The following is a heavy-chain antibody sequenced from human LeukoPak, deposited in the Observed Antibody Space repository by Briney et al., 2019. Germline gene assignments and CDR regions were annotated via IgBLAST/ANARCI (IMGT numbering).Heavy chain of an antibody. CDR2: IIGGVLST. D-gene: IGHD6-19*01. CDR1: GFTFGTFA. Sequence: GGSLSPSGEAPGFTFGTFARSWVRQAQGRGLEWVSTIIGGVLSTYYADSVKGRFTISRDNSKNTLYLQMNSLRADDTAVYYCAKGTSGWYRVVDYWGQGTLVTVSS. V-gene: IGHV3-23*01. J-gene: IGHJ4*02. CDR3: AKGTSGWYRVVDY.